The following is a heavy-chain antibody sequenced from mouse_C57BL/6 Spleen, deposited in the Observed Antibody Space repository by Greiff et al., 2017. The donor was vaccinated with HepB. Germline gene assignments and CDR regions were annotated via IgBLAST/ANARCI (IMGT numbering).Heavy chain of an antibody. V-gene: IGHV1-61*01. CDR1: GYTFTSYW. J-gene: IGHJ2*01. D-gene: IGHD1-1*01. CDR3: AREGYYGSSSDY. Sequence: VQLQQSGAELVRPGSSVKLSCKASGYTFTSYWMDWVKQRPGQGLEWIGNIYPSDSETHYNQKFKDKATLTVDKSSSTAYMQLSSLTSEDSAVYYCAREGYYGSSSDYWGQGTTLTVSS. CDR2: IYPSDSET.